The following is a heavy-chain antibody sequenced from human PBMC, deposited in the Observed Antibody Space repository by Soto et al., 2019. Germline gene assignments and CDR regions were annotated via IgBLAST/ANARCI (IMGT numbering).Heavy chain of an antibody. J-gene: IGHJ6*03. CDR2: IFSNDEK. Sequence: CTVCGVSRRNGKVGVSWMRQPPGKALEWLAHIFSNDEKSHRTSLKSRLTISEDTSKNQVGLTMTNVDTVDTATYYCARRLLGRSVGGCYFCMDVYDKSTTLTGTS. V-gene: IGHV2-26*01. CDR3: ARRLLGRSVGGCYFCMDV. CDR1: GVSRRNGKVG. D-gene: IGHD5-12*01.